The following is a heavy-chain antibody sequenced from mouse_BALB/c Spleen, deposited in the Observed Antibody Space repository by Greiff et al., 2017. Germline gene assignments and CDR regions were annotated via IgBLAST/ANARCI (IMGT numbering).Heavy chain of an antibody. CDR3: ARDYYGSSSYYFDY. Sequence: VKLVESGPGLVAPSQSLSITCTVSGFSLTSYGVHWVRQPPGKGLEWLGVIWAGGSTNYNSALMSRLSISKDNSKSQVFLKMNSLQTDDTAMYYCARDYYGSSSYYFDYWGQGTTLTVAS. D-gene: IGHD1-1*01. CDR1: GFSLTSYG. CDR2: IWAGGST. V-gene: IGHV2-9*02. J-gene: IGHJ2*01.